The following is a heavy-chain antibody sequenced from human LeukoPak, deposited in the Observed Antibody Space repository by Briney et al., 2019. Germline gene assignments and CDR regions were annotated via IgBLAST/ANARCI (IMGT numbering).Heavy chain of an antibody. D-gene: IGHD3-22*01. J-gene: IGHJ4*02. CDR1: GGSISSGSYY. CDR2: IYTSGST. CDR3: ARDHTDSFDY. V-gene: IGHV4-61*02. Sequence: SETLSLTCTVSGGSISSGSYYWSWIRQPAGKGLEWIGRIYTSGSTNYNPSLKSRVTISVDTSKNQFSLKLSSVTAADTAVYYCARDHTDSFDYGGQGTLVTVSS.